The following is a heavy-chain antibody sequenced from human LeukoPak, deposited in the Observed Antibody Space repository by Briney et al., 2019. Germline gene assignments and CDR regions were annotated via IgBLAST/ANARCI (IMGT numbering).Heavy chain of an antibody. Sequence: ASVKVSCKASGYTFTSYDINWVRQATGQGLEWMGWMNPNSGNTGYAQKFQGRVTMTRNTSISTAYMELSSVRSEDTAVYCCARGAMVRGPYYMDVWGKGTTVTVSS. V-gene: IGHV1-8*01. CDR3: ARGAMVRGPYYMDV. D-gene: IGHD3-10*01. CDR2: MNPNSGNT. CDR1: GYTFTSYD. J-gene: IGHJ6*03.